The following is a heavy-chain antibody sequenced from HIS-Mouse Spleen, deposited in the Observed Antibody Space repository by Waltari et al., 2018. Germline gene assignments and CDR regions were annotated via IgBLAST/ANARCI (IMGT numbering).Heavy chain of an antibody. Sequence: QVQLVESGGGVVQPGRSLRLSCAASGFTFSSYGMHWVRQGPGKGLEWVAVISYDGSNKYYADSVKCRFSISRDNSKNTLYLQMNSLRAEDTAVYYCAKASSGWLDYWGQGTLVTVSS. CDR1: GFTFSSYG. CDR2: ISYDGSNK. CDR3: AKASSGWLDY. V-gene: IGHV3-30*18. J-gene: IGHJ4*02. D-gene: IGHD6-19*01.